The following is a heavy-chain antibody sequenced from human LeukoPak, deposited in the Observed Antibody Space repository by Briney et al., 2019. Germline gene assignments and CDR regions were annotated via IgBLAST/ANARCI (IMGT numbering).Heavy chain of an antibody. V-gene: IGHV4-39*07. CDR3: ARADGYCSGGSCYPRLLFDY. CDR2: IYYSGST. CDR1: GGSISSSSYY. J-gene: IGHJ4*02. Sequence: SETLSLTCTVSGGSISSSSYYWGWIRQPPGKGLEWIGSIYYSGSTYYNPSLKSRVTISVDTSKNQFSLKLSSVTAADTAVYYCARADGYCSGGSCYPRLLFDYWGQGTLVTVSS. D-gene: IGHD2-15*01.